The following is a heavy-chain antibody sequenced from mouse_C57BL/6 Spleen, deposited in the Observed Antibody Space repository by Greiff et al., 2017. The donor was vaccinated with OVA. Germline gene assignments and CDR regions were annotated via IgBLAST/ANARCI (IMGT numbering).Heavy chain of an antibody. D-gene: IGHD2-2*01. CDR2: INPNNGGT. V-gene: IGHV1-26*01. Sequence: EVQLQQSGPELVKPGASVKISCKASGYTFTDYYMNWVKQSHGKSLEWIGDINPNNGGTSYNQKFKGKATLTVDKSSSTAYMELRSLTSEDSAVYYCARYGYDFDWYFDVWGTGTTVTVSS. J-gene: IGHJ1*03. CDR3: ARYGYDFDWYFDV. CDR1: GYTFTDYY.